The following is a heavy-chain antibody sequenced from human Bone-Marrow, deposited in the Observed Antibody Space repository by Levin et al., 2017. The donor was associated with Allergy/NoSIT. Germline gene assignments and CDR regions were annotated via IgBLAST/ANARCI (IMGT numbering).Heavy chain of an antibody. V-gene: IGHV3-15*01. CDR3: TTDNYHYGMDV. Sequence: TTGGSLRLSCAASGFTFSDALMTWVRQAPGKGLEWVGSIKSNTDGGTTDDAAPVKGRFTISRDDSKNTLYLQMNSLKTEDTAVYHCTTDNYHYGMDVWGQGTTVTVSS. J-gene: IGHJ6*02. CDR2: IKSNTDGGTT. CDR1: GFTFSDAL.